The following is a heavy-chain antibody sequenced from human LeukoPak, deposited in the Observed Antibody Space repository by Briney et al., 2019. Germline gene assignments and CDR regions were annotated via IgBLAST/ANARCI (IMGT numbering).Heavy chain of an antibody. V-gene: IGHV3-48*03. CDR3: ARQRGDILTGYYMPRGFDY. D-gene: IGHD3-9*01. J-gene: IGHJ4*02. Sequence: PGGSPRLSCAASGFTFSSYEMTWVRQAPGKGLEWVSYISSSGSTIYYADSVKGRFTISRDNVKNSLYLQMNSLRAEDTAVYYCARQRGDILTGYYMPRGFDYWGQGTLVTVSS. CDR2: ISSSGSTI. CDR1: GFTFSSYE.